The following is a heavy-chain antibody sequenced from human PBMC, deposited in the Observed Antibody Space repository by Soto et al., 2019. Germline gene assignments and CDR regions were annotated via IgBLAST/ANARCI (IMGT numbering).Heavy chain of an antibody. Sequence: QVQLQESGPGLVKPSETLSLTCTVSGGSISSYYWSWIRQPPGQGLEWLGYIFYSRNTNYNPSLKRRVTMSVDTSTSQFSLRLTSVTAADTAVYYCARAKTFYCGGDCPYFDYWGQGTLVTVSS. CDR1: GGSISSYY. J-gene: IGHJ4*02. CDR2: IFYSRNT. D-gene: IGHD2-21*02. CDR3: ARAKTFYCGGDCPYFDY. V-gene: IGHV4-59*01.